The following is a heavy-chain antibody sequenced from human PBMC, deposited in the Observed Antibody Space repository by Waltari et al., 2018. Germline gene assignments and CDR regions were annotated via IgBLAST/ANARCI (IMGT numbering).Heavy chain of an antibody. CDR3: AKDEGYYYYMDV. J-gene: IGHJ6*03. CDR1: GFSFDDYT. CDR2: ISWDGGST. V-gene: IGHV3-43*01. Sequence: EVQLMESGGVVVQPGGSLRLSCAASGFSFDDYTMHWVRQAPGKGLEWVSLISWDGGSTYYADSVKGRFTISRDNSKNSLYLQMNSLRTEDTALYYCAKDEGYYYYMDVWGKGTTVTISS.